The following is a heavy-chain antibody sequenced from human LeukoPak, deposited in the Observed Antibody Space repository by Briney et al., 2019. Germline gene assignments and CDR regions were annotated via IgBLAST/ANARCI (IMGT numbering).Heavy chain of an antibody. J-gene: IGHJ4*02. D-gene: IGHD3-22*01. Sequence: ASVKVSCKASGYDFTKYAVQWVRQAPGQRLEWMGWIDAGNGRTKYSQDFQGRVTMTRDTSISTAYMELSRLRSDNTAVYYCARDPGRRGYYDSSGYRGNDYWGQGTLVTVSS. CDR3: ARDPGRRGYYDSSGYRGNDY. CDR2: IDAGNGRT. CDR1: GYDFTKYA. V-gene: IGHV1-3*01.